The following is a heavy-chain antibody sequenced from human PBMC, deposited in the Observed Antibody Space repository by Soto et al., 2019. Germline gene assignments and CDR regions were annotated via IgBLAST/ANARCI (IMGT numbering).Heavy chain of an antibody. J-gene: IGHJ4*02. CDR1: GGSISSYY. D-gene: IGHD3-10*01. CDR2: IYTSGST. Sequence: SETLSLTCTVSGGSISSYYWSWIRQPAGKGLEWIGRIYTSGSTNYNPSPKSRVTMSVDTSKNQFSLKLSSVTAADTAVYYCAGAYYYGSGSGFFDYWGQGTLVTVSS. CDR3: AGAYYYGSGSGFFDY. V-gene: IGHV4-4*07.